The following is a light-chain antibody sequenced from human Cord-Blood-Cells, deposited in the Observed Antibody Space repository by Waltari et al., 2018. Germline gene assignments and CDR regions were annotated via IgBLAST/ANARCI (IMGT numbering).Light chain of an antibody. CDR3: SSYTSSSTLV. CDR2: DVS. Sequence: QSALTQPASVSGSPGQSLTISCTGTSSDVVGYNYVSWYHQHPGKAPKLMIYDVSKRPSGVSNRLSGSKSGNTASLTISGLQAEDEADYYCSSYTSSSTLVFGGGTKLTVL. CDR1: SSDVVGYNY. J-gene: IGLJ3*02. V-gene: IGLV2-14*01.